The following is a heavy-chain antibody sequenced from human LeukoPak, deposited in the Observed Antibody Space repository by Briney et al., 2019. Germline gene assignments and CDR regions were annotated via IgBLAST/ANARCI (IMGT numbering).Heavy chain of an antibody. CDR3: AGRFFYGDNDTYYFDY. CDR2: IYYTGST. J-gene: IGHJ4*02. Sequence: SETLSLTCIVSDGSISSPDHYWGWIRQPPGKGLEWIGIIYYTGSTYYNLSLKSRVIISVDTSKSQFSLKVKSMTAADTAVYYCAGRFFYGDNDTYYFDYWGQGILVTVSS. V-gene: IGHV4-39*01. D-gene: IGHD4-17*01. CDR1: DGSISSPDHY.